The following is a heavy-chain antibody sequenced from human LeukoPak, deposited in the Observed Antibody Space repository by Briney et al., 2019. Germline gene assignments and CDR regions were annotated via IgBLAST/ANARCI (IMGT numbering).Heavy chain of an antibody. CDR2: IIPIFGTA. J-gene: IGHJ4*02. Sequence: PVKVSCKASGGTFSNYAISWVRQAPGQGLEWMGGIIPIFGTANYAQKFQGRVTITADESTSTAYMELSSLRSEDTAVYYCARGDSAYDLFGHIDYWGQGTLVTVSS. D-gene: IGHD5-12*01. V-gene: IGHV1-69*13. CDR1: GGTFSNYA. CDR3: ARGDSAYDLFGHIDY.